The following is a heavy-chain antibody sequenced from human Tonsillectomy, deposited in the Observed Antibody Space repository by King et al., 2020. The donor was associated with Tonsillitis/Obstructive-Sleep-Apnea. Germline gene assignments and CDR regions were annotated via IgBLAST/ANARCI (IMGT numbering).Heavy chain of an antibody. Sequence: VQLVESGGGLVQPGGSLRLSCSASGFTFSSYAMHWVRQAPGKGLEYVSVISSNGGSTYYADSVKGRFTISRDNSKNTLYLQVSSLRAEDTAVYYCVKGGYCSNTNCYSAFDIWSQGTMVTVSS. V-gene: IGHV3-64D*06. J-gene: IGHJ3*02. D-gene: IGHD2-2*02. CDR1: GFTFSSYA. CDR2: ISSNGGST. CDR3: VKGGYCSNTNCYSAFDI.